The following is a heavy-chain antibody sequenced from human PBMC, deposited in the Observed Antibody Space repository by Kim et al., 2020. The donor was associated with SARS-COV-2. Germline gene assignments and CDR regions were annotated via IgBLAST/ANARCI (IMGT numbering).Heavy chain of an antibody. Sequence: SETLSLTCTVSGGSISSGGYYWSWIRQHPGKGLEWIGYIYYSGSTYYNPSLKSRVTISVDTSKNQFSLKLSSVTAADTAVYYCARQTSGGAAALYYYYGMDVWGQGTTVTVSS. D-gene: IGHD2-15*01. J-gene: IGHJ6*02. CDR3: ARQTSGGAAALYYYYGMDV. V-gene: IGHV4-31*03. CDR2: IYYSGST. CDR1: GGSISSGGYY.